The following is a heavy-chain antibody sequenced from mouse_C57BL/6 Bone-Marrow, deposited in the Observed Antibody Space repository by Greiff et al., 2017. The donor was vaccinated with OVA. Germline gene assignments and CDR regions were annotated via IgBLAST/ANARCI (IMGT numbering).Heavy chain of an antibody. CDR1: GYTFTDYY. V-gene: IGHV1-26*01. J-gene: IGHJ2*01. CDR3: ARWHYGSRFDY. CDR2: INPNNGGT. D-gene: IGHD1-1*01. Sequence: EVQLQQSGPELVKPGASVKISCKASGYTFTDYYMNWVKQSHGKSLEWIGDINPNNGGTSYNQKFKGKATLTVDKSSSTAYMELRSRASEDSAVYYCARWHYGSRFDYWGQGTTLTVSS.